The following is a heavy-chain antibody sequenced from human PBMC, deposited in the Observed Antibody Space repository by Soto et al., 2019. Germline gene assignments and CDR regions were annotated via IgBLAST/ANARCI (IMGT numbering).Heavy chain of an antibody. CDR2: IWYDGSNK. D-gene: IGHD3-16*01. Sequence: QVQLVQSGGDVVQPGGSLRLSCEATGFTFRSHGMHWVRQAPGKGLEWVAVIWYDGSNKYYAESVKGRLTISRDNSKNTLYLQMSILSVEDTAVYYCARWGDNPRLDSWGQGTLVAVSS. CDR1: GFTFRSHG. V-gene: IGHV3-33*01. CDR3: ARWGDNPRLDS. J-gene: IGHJ4*02.